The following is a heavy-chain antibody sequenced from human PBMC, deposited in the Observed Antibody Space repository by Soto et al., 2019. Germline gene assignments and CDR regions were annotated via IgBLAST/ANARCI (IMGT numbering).Heavy chain of an antibody. V-gene: IGHV3-7*01. J-gene: IGHJ3*02. CDR3: ARDVWWLPSDAFDI. CDR1: GFTFSSYW. D-gene: IGHD2-15*01. CDR2: IKQDGSEK. Sequence: EVQLVESGGGLVQPGGSLRLSCAASGFTFSSYWMSWVRQAPGKGLEWVANIKQDGSEKYYVDSVKGRFTISRDNAKNSLYLQMNSLRAEDTAVYYCARDVWWLPSDAFDIWGQGTMVTVSS.